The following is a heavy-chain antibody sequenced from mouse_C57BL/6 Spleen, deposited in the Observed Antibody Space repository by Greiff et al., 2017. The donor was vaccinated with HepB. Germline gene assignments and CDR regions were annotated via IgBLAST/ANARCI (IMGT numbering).Heavy chain of an antibody. V-gene: IGHV1-22*01. Sequence: EVQLQQSGPELVKPGASVKMSCKASGYTFTDYNMHWVKQSHGKSLEWIGYINPNNGGTSYNQKFKGKATLTVNKSSSTAYMELRSLTSEDSAVYYCTRSYYSNYDYWGQGTTLTVSS. J-gene: IGHJ2*01. CDR2: INPNNGGT. D-gene: IGHD2-5*01. CDR1: GYTFTDYN. CDR3: TRSYYSNYDY.